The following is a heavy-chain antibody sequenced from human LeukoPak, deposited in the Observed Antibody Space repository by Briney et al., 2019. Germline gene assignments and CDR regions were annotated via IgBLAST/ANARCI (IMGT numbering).Heavy chain of an antibody. CDR3: ARDSDWDDAFDI. Sequence: EPGGSLRLSCAASGFTFSSYSMNWVRQAPREGLEWVSPISSSSSYIYYADSVKGRFTISRDNAKNSLYLQMNSLRAEDTAVYYCARDSDWDDAFDIWGQGTMVTVSS. CDR2: ISSSSSYI. D-gene: IGHD3-9*01. CDR1: GFTFSSYS. J-gene: IGHJ3*02. V-gene: IGHV3-21*01.